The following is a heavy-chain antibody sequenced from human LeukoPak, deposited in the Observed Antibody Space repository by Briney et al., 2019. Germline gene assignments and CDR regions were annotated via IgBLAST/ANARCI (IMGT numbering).Heavy chain of an antibody. V-gene: IGHV3-74*01. D-gene: IGHD5-24*01. J-gene: IGHJ4*02. Sequence: GGSLRLSCAASGFTFSRYWMHWVRQAPGKGLVWVSRINSDGSSRSYADSVKGRFTISRDNAKNTLDLQMNSLRAEDTAVYYCARDRWRRDGYTEFDYWGQGTLVTVSS. CDR1: GFTFSRYW. CDR3: ARDRWRRDGYTEFDY. CDR2: INSDGSSR.